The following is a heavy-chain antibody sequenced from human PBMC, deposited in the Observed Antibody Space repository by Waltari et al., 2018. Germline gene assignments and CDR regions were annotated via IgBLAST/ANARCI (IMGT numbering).Heavy chain of an antibody. Sequence: QVQLVQSGAEVKKPGSSVKVSCKASGGTFSSYAISWVRQAPGQGLEWMGGIIPIFGTANYAQKFQGRVTITADESTSTAYMELSSLRSEDTAVYYCARDRGPITGTTYYFDYWGQGTLVTVSS. CDR2: IIPIFGTA. CDR3: ARDRGPITGTTYYFDY. V-gene: IGHV1-69*01. D-gene: IGHD1-20*01. CDR1: GGTFSSYA. J-gene: IGHJ4*02.